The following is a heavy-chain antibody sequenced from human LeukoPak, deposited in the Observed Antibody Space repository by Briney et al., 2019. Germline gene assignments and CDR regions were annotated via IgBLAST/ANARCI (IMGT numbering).Heavy chain of an antibody. J-gene: IGHJ4*02. V-gene: IGHV1-2*02. D-gene: IGHD5-24*01. CDR3: AKTGEMATTAPDY. CDR1: GYTFTGYY. Sequence: ASVKVSCKASGYTFTGYYMHWVRQAPGQGLEWMGWINPNSGGTNYAQKFQGRVTKTRDTSISTAYMELSRLRSDDTAVYYCAKTGEMATTAPDYWGQGTLVTVSS. CDR2: INPNSGGT.